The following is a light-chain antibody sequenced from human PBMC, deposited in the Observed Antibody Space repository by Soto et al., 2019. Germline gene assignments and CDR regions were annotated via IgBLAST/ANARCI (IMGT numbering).Light chain of an antibody. J-gene: IGLJ1*01. CDR1: SSDVGSYNL. CDR2: EGS. V-gene: IGLV2-23*01. Sequence: QSALTQPASVSGSAGQSITISCTGTSSDVGSYNLVSWYQQHPGKAPKLMIYEGSKRPSGVSNRFSGSKSGNTASLTISGLQAEDEADYYCCSYAGSSTPFVFGTGTKV. CDR3: CSYAGSSTPFV.